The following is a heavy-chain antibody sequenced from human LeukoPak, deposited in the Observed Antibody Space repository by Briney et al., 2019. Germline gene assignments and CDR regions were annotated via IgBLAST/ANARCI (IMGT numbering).Heavy chain of an antibody. V-gene: IGHV4-59*01. CDR3: ARAPGSYYDY. Sequence: PSETLSLTCTVSGGSISGYYWGWTRQPPGKGLEWIGYIYYSGSTNYNPSLKSRVTISLDTSKNQFSLKLNSVTAADTAVYFCARAPGSYYDYWGQGTLVTVSS. J-gene: IGHJ4*02. CDR1: GGSISGYY. CDR2: IYYSGST. D-gene: IGHD1-26*01.